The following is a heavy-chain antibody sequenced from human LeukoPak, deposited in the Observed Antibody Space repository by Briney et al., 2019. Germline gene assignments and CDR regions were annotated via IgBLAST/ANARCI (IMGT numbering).Heavy chain of an antibody. D-gene: IGHD1-1*01. CDR2: ILRDGIT. CDR3: ARGPATTGEDY. V-gene: IGHV3-53*04. J-gene: IGHJ4*02. CDR1: GFSFSNYG. Sequence: GGSLRLSCLASGFSFSNYGMHWVRQAPGKGLEWVSVILRDGITHHADSMKDRFTISRHFSTNTLNLHMTNLRPDDTAVYYCARGPATTGEDYWGQGTLVIVSS.